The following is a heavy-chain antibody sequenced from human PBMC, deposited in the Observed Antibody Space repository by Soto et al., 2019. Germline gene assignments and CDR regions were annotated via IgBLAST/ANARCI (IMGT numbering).Heavy chain of an antibody. Sequence: SGPTLVNPTQTLTLTYTFSGFSLSTSGGGVSWIRQPPGKALEWLALIYSNDDKRSSQSLKSRLTITKDTSQNQVVLTMNNIEPVDTASYFCAHGLAPVFDYWGQGTLVTVS. CDR3: AHGLAPVFDY. J-gene: IGHJ4*02. CDR2: IYSNDDK. V-gene: IGHV2-5*01. CDR1: GFSLSTSGGG.